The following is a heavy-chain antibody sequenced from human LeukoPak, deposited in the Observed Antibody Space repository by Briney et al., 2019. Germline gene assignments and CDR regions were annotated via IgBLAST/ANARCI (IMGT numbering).Heavy chain of an antibody. Sequence: GGSLRLSCSASGFTVSSNYMSWVRQAPGKGLEWVSVIYSGGNTYYADSVKGRFTISRDNSKNTLYLQMNSLRDGDTAVYYCARVPYTTGTYDYWGQGTLVTVSS. CDR1: GFTVSSNY. CDR2: IYSGGNT. D-gene: IGHD1-1*01. J-gene: IGHJ4*02. CDR3: ARVPYTTGTYDY. V-gene: IGHV3-66*01.